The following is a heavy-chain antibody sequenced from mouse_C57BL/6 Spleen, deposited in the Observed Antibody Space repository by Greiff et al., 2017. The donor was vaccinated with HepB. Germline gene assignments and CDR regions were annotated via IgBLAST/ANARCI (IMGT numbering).Heavy chain of an antibody. D-gene: IGHD3-3*01. V-gene: IGHV1-50*01. CDR2: IDPSDSYT. J-gene: IGHJ4*01. CDR3: ARRRAGTGYYYAMDY. CDR1: GYTFTSYW. Sequence: QVQLQQPGAELVKPGASVKLSCKASGYTFTSYWMQWVKQRPGQGLEWIGEIDPSDSYTNYNQKFKGKATLTVDTSSSTAYMQLSSLTSEDSAVYYCARRRAGTGYYYAMDYWGQGTSVTVSS.